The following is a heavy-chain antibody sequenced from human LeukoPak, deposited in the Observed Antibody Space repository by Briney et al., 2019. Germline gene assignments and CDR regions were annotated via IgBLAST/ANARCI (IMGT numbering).Heavy chain of an antibody. Sequence: GGSLRLSCAASGFTFSSYWMNWVRQAPGKGLEWVSYISDSSTTIYYADSVKGRFTISRDNAKNSLYLQMNSLRAEDTAVYYCARTDGFDPWGQGTLVTVSS. CDR3: ARTDGFDP. CDR2: ISDSSTTI. V-gene: IGHV3-48*04. CDR1: GFTFSSYW. J-gene: IGHJ5*02.